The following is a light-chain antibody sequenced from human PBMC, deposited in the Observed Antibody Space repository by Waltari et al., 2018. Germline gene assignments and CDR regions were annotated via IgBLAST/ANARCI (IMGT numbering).Light chain of an antibody. CDR3: LLSYSGSFYV. CDR2: RTS. J-gene: IGLJ1*01. CDR1: PCPITVGLT. Sequence: QAVVTQEPSVTVSPGGTVTLTCASTPCPITVGLTTRWIQQKPGQAPRILISRTSDKKSWTPARFSGSLIGAKAALTLSGALPEDEADYYCLLSYSGSFYVFGTGTKVTVL. V-gene: IGLV7-46*01.